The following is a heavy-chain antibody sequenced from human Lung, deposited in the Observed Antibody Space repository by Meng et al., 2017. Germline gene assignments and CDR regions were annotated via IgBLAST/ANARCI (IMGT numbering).Heavy chain of an antibody. CDR1: RNTFPDYW. J-gene: IGHJ4*02. CDR2: INPKSGDT. V-gene: IGHV1-2*06. D-gene: IGHD6-13*01. CDR3: ARDEDISAAGKLFGDY. Sequence: QVPRVQAGAEVKKPGAQVKGSVKASRNTFPDYWLHWVRRAPGQGLEWMGRINPKSGDTHYAQRFQGRVTMTGDTSISTAYMELSGLRSDDTAMYYCARDEDISAAGKLFGDYWGQGTLVTVSS.